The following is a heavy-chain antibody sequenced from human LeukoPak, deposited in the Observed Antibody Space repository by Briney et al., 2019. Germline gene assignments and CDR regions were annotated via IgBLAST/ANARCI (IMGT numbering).Heavy chain of an antibody. D-gene: IGHD2-21*02. CDR1: GFTFSNYY. V-gene: IGHV3-7*01. Sequence: GESLGLSCVASGFTFSNYYMSWVRQAPGKGLEWVATIESNGRERYNVDSVRGRFTISRDNAKSSLSLQMNTLGVEDTAVYYCARGGGDCTCPAYWGQGTLVTVSS. CDR3: ARGGGDCTCPAY. CDR2: IESNGRER. J-gene: IGHJ4*02.